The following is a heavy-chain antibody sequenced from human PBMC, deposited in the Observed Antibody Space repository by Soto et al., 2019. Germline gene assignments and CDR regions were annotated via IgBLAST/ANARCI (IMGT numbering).Heavy chain of an antibody. V-gene: IGHV1-18*01. CDR2: ISAYNGNT. CDR1: GYTFTSYG. CDR3: ARDLRGYYDILTGYPAFDP. D-gene: IGHD3-9*01. Sequence: QVQLVQSGAEVKKPGASVKVSCKASGYTFTSYGIIWVRQAPGQGLEWMGWISAYNGNTNYAQKLQGRVTMTTDTSTRTAYMELRSLRSDDTAVYYCARDLRGYYDILTGYPAFDPWGQGTLVTVSS. J-gene: IGHJ5*02.